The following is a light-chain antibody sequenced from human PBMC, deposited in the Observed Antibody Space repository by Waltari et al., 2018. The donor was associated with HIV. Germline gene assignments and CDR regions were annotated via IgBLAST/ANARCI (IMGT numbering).Light chain of an antibody. V-gene: IGKV3-20*01. Sequence: TQTWDTLSLSPGERATLSCRASQSVTSSYLAWYQQRPGQPPRLLMYGASSRATGIPDRFSGSGSGTDFTLTISRLDPEDFALYYCQQYGSSPRTFGQGTKVEIK. CDR2: GAS. CDR3: QQYGSSPRT. J-gene: IGKJ1*01. CDR1: QSVTSSY.